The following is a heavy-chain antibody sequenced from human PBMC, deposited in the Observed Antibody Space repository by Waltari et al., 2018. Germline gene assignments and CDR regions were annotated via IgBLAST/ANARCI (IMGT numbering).Heavy chain of an antibody. V-gene: IGHV3-15*01. J-gene: IGHJ5*02. CDR2: IKSQSDGGTR. CDR3: TTDPLGP. Sequence: EVQFVDSGGGLVKPGGSLSLSCTASGFTFRNAWMSWVRQAPGKGPEWVGRIKSQSDGGTRDYAAPVKGRFSISREDSKNLMFLQMNSLTIEDTAVYYCTTDPLGPWGQGTLVTVSS. CDR1: GFTFRNAW.